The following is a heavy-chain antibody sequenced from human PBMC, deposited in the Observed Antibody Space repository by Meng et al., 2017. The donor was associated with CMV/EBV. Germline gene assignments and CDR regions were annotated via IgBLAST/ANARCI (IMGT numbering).Heavy chain of an antibody. Sequence: GESLKISCAASGFTFSSYSMNWVRQAPGKGLEWVSYISSSGSTTYYADSVKGRFTMSRDDTKNSLSLQMDSLRDEDTATYYCARVANGDNFFDYWGQGTVVTVSS. CDR2: ISSSGSTT. CDR1: GFTFSSYS. J-gene: IGHJ4*01. V-gene: IGHV3-48*02. CDR3: ARVANGDNFFDY.